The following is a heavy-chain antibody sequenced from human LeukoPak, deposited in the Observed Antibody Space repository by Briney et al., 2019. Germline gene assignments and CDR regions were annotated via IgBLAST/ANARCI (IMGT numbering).Heavy chain of an antibody. CDR3: ASGYSYGYYFDY. Sequence: PGGSLRLSCAASGFTFSSYAMSWVRQAPGKGLEWVSAISGSGGSTYYADSVKGRFTISRDNSKNTPYLQMNSLRAEDTAVYYCASGYSYGYYFDYWGQGTLVIVSS. CDR2: ISGSGGST. V-gene: IGHV3-23*01. J-gene: IGHJ4*02. D-gene: IGHD5-18*01. CDR1: GFTFSSYA.